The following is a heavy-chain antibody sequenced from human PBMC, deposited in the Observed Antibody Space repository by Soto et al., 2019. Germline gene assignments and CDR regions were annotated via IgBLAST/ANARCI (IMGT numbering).Heavy chain of an antibody. CDR3: AKVSRAAGQTNVEGGQLQPYYFDY. CDR1: GFTFSSYA. J-gene: IGHJ4*02. V-gene: IGHV3-23*01. CDR2: ISGSGGST. D-gene: IGHD2-2*01. Sequence: GGSLRLSCAASGFTFSSYAMSWVRQAPGKGLEWVSAISGSGGSTYYADSVKGRFTISRDNSKNTLYLQMNSLRAEDTAVYYCAKVSRAAGQTNVEGGQLQPYYFDYWGQGTLVTVSS.